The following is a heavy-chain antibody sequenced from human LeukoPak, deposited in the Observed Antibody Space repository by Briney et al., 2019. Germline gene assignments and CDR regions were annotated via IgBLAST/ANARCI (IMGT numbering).Heavy chain of an antibody. CDR3: ARDFGWLSGFDN. CDR2: ISYDGTDK. D-gene: IGHD3-9*01. J-gene: IGHJ4*02. V-gene: IGHV3-30-3*01. Sequence: GRSLRLSCAVSGFTLSSYAIHWVRQAPGQGLEWVAIISYDGTDKYYADSVRGRFTISRDNSKNTLYLQMNSLRAEDTAVYYCARDFGWLSGFDNWGQGTLVTVSS. CDR1: GFTLSSYA.